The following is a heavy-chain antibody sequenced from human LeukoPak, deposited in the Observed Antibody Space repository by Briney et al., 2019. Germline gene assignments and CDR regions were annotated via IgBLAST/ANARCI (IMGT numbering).Heavy chain of an antibody. V-gene: IGHV1-24*01. CDR3: ATVSPELLMVYASAFDI. Sequence: GASVNVSCKVSGYTLTELSMHWVRQAPGKGLEWMGGFDPEDGETIYAQKFQGRVTMTEDTSTDTAYMELSSLRSEDTAVYYCATVSPELLMVYASAFDIWGQGTMVTVSS. CDR2: FDPEDGET. CDR1: GYTLTELS. J-gene: IGHJ3*02. D-gene: IGHD2-8*01.